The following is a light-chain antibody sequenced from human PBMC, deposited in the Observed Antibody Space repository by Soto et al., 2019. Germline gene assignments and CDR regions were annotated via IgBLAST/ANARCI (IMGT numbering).Light chain of an antibody. Sequence: QSVLTQPPSASGTPGQRVTISCSGSSSNIGSNTVNWYQQLPGTAPKLLIYSNNQRPSGVPDRFSGSKSGTSASLAISGLQSEDEADYYCAAWDDNHVVFGGGTKLTVL. CDR3: AAWDDNHVV. CDR2: SNN. CDR1: SSNIGSNT. J-gene: IGLJ2*01. V-gene: IGLV1-44*01.